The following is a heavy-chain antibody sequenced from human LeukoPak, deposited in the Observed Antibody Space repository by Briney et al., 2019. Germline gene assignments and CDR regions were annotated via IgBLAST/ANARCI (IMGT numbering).Heavy chain of an antibody. D-gene: IGHD6-13*01. J-gene: IGHJ4*02. CDR1: GYSFTTNW. Sequence: GESLKISCKASGYSFTTNWIGWVRHMPGQGLEWMGIIFPGDSDTRYSPSFQGQVTISADKSISTAYLQWRSLKASDTAIYYCAKSSYRGAIAAAGVDYWGQGTLVTVSS. CDR3: AKSSYRGAIAAAGVDY. CDR2: IFPGDSDT. V-gene: IGHV5-51*01.